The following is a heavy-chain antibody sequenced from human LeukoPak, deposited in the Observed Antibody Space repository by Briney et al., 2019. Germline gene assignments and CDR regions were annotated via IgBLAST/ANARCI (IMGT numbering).Heavy chain of an antibody. D-gene: IGHD3-10*01. V-gene: IGHV1-18*01. J-gene: IGHJ5*02. CDR3: ARVRDLWFGELSGWFDP. CDR2: ISAYNGNT. CDR1: GYTFTSYG. Sequence: ASVKVSCKASGYTFTSYGISWVRQAPGQGLEWMGWISAYNGNTNYAQKFQGRVTITRNTSISTAYMELSSLRSEDTAVYYCARVRDLWFGELSGWFDPWGQGTLVTVSS.